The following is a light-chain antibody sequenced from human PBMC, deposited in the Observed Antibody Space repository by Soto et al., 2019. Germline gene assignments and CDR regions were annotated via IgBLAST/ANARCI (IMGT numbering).Light chain of an antibody. CDR3: SSYTSSSTLYV. V-gene: IGLV2-14*01. Sequence: QSALTQPASVSGSPGQSITISCTGTSSDVGGYTYVSWYQQHPGKAPKLLIYEVSNRPSGVSNRFSGSKSGNTASLIISGLQAEDEADYYCSSYTSSSTLYVFGTGTKLT. CDR2: EVS. CDR1: SSDVGGYTY. J-gene: IGLJ1*01.